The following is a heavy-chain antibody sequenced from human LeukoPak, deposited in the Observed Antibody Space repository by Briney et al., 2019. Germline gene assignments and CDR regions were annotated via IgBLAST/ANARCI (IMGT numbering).Heavy chain of an antibody. D-gene: IGHD6-6*01. CDR3: AREYSSSTRYFDY. V-gene: IGHV4-30-2*01. J-gene: IGHJ4*02. CDR1: GGSISSGGYY. Sequence: SETLSLTCTVSGGSISSGGYYWSWIRQPPGKGLEWIGYIYHSGSTYYNPSLKSRVTISVDRSKNQFSLKLSSVTAADTAVYYCAREYSSSTRYFDYWGQGTLVTVSS. CDR2: IYHSGST.